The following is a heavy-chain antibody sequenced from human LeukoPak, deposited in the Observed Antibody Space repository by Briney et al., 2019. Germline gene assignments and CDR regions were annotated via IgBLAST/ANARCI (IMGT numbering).Heavy chain of an antibody. CDR3: AKKAQYNGNYPLDY. CDR2: ISWNSGSI. CDR1: GLIFNNYA. Sequence: PGGSLRLSCAGSGLIFNNYAMHWVRQPPGKGLEWVSGISWNSGSIDYADSVKGRFTISRDNAKNSLYLQMNSLRAEDTALYFCAKKAQYNGNYPLDYWGQGTLVTVSS. V-gene: IGHV3-9*01. J-gene: IGHJ4*02. D-gene: IGHD1-26*01.